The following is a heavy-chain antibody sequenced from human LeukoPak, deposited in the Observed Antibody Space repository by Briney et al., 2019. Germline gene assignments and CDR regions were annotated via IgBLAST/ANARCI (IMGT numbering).Heavy chain of an antibody. J-gene: IGHJ4*02. Sequence: GGSLTLSCAASGFTFSSYAMHWVRQAPGKGLEWVAVISYDGSNKYYADSVKGRFTVSRDNSKNTLYLQMNSLRAEDTAVYYCARGSDYYDSSGYFDYWGQGTLVTVSS. V-gene: IGHV3-30-3*01. CDR3: ARGSDYYDSSGYFDY. CDR1: GFTFSSYA. D-gene: IGHD3-22*01. CDR2: ISYDGSNK.